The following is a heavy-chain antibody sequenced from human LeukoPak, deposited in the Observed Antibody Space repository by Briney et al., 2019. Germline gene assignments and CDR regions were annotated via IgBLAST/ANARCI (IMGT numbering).Heavy chain of an antibody. J-gene: IGHJ4*02. CDR3: AIVVVPAAI. CDR2: IRSKANSYAT. CDR1: GFTFSGSA. D-gene: IGHD2-2*01. V-gene: IGHV3-73*01. Sequence: GGSLRLSCAASGFTFSGSAMHWVRQASGKGLEWVGRIRSKANSYATAYAASVKGRFTISRDDSKNTAYLQMNSLKAEDTAVYYWAIVVVPAAIGGQGTLVTVSS.